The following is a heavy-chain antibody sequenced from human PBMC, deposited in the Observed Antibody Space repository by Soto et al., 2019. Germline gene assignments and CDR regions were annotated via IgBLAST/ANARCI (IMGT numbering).Heavy chain of an antibody. CDR1: GFTFSSYA. CDR2: ISGSGGST. Sequence: GGSLRLSCAASGFTFSSYAMSWVRQAPGKGLEWVSAISGSGGSTYYADSVKGRFTISRDNSKNTLYLQMNSLRAEDTAVYYCAISTGWAAAGTDYFQLWGQGTLVTVSS. CDR3: AISTGWAAAGTDYFQL. J-gene: IGHJ1*01. D-gene: IGHD6-13*01. V-gene: IGHV3-23*01.